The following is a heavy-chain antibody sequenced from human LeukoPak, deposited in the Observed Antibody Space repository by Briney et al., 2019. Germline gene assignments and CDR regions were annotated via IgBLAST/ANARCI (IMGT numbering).Heavy chain of an antibody. CDR3: ARGGTSYFDY. CDR1: GYSISSGYY. D-gene: IGHD1-1*01. J-gene: IGHJ4*02. V-gene: IGHV4-38-2*02. Sequence: PSETLSLTCTVSGYSISSGYYWGWIRQPPGKGLEWIGEINHSGSTKYNPSLKSRVTISVDTSKNQFSLKLSSVTAADTAVYYCARGGTSYFDYWGQGTLVTVSS. CDR2: INHSGST.